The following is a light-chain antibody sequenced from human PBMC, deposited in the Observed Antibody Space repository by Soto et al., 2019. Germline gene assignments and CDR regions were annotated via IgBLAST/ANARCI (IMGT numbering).Light chain of an antibody. CDR3: QKYNKAPWT. V-gene: IGKV1-27*01. CDR2: DAS. CDR1: RDIDDY. Sequence: DIQMTQSPPSLSASVGDRVTITCRASRDIDDYLAWYQHIAGKAPKLLIYDASSLQPWVPSRFSGSGSGTYFTLTINSLQPEDVATYYCQKYNKAPWTFGQGTKV. J-gene: IGKJ1*01.